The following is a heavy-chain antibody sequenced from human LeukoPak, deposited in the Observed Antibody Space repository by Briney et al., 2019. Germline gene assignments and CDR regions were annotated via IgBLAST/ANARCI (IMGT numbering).Heavy chain of an antibody. J-gene: IGHJ1*01. CDR1: GHSIINSYY. CDR3: ARTVDSSGFSSFQY. Sequence: SETLSLTCTVSGHSIINSYYWGWIRQPPGKGLEWIGRIYHTGSTYYNPSLKSRVTISVDTSKNQFSLKLKSVTAADTAVYYCARTVDSSGFSSFQYWGQGTLVTVSS. CDR2: IYHTGST. D-gene: IGHD3-22*01. V-gene: IGHV4-38-2*02.